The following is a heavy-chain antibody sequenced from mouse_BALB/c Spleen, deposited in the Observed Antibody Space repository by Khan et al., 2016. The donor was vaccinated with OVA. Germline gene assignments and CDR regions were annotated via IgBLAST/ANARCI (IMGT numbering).Heavy chain of an antibody. V-gene: IGHV5-6*01. J-gene: IGHJ3*01. CDR2: ISSDGTYT. Sequence: EVQLLESGGDLVKPGGSLKLSCAASGFTFSNYGMSWVRQTPDKRLEWVATISSDGTYTYYPDSVKGRFTISRNNAKNTLYLQMSSLKSEDTAMYYGTSHLTGSFAYWGQGTLVTVSA. CDR3: TSHLTGSFAY. CDR1: GFTFSNYG. D-gene: IGHD4-1*01.